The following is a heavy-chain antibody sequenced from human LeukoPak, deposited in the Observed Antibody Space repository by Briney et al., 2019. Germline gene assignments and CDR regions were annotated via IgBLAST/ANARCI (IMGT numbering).Heavy chain of an antibody. J-gene: IGHJ5*02. CDR3: ARKLERRSGNWFDP. D-gene: IGHD1-1*01. Sequence: SETLFLTCTVSGGSISSYYWSWIRQPPRKGLEWIGYIYYSGSTNYNPSLKSRVTISVDTSKNQFSLKLSSVTAADTAVYYCARKLERRSGNWFDPWGQGTLVTVSS. CDR2: IYYSGST. V-gene: IGHV4-59*01. CDR1: GGSISSYY.